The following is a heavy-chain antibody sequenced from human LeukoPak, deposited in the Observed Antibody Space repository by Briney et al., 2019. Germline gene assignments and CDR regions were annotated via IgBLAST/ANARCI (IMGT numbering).Heavy chain of an antibody. CDR1: GFTVSSNY. J-gene: IGHJ6*02. CDR2: IYSGGST. D-gene: IGHD5-18*01. V-gene: IGHV3-53*04. CDR3: ARASDPYSYGPHYYYYYGMDV. Sequence: GGSLRLSCAASGFTVSSNYMSWVRQAPGKGLEWVSVIYSGGSTYYADSVKGRFTISRHNSKNTLYLQMNSLRAEDTAVYYCARASDPYSYGPHYYYYYGMDVWGQGTTVTVSS.